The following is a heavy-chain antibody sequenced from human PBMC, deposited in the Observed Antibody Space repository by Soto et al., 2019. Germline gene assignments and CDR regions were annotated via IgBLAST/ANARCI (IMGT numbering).Heavy chain of an antibody. J-gene: IGHJ5*01. CDR3: ARDSYSSLFDS. CDR2: ITTGNDYI. V-gene: IGHV3-21*01. Sequence: LRLSCVGSGFTLSSFSMSWVRQTPGKGLEWVSSITTGNDYISYADSVKGRFTISRDNTKNSLFLRMNSLRADDTALYFCARDSYSSLFDSWGQGTLVTVS. CDR1: GFTLSSFS. D-gene: IGHD6-19*01.